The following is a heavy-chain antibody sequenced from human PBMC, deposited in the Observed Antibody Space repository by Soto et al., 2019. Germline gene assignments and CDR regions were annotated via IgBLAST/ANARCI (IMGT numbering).Heavy chain of an antibody. CDR3: ARDTRETVTDSYQYYYYYGMDV. Sequence: PSETLSLTCTVSGGSISSGDYYWSWIRQPPGKGLEWIGYIYYSGSIYYNPSLKSRVTISVDTSKNQFSLKLSSVTAADTAVYYCARDTRETVTDSYQYYYYYGMDVWGQGTTVTVSS. V-gene: IGHV4-30-4*01. CDR1: GGSISSGDYY. D-gene: IGHD1-1*01. J-gene: IGHJ6*02. CDR2: IYYSGSI.